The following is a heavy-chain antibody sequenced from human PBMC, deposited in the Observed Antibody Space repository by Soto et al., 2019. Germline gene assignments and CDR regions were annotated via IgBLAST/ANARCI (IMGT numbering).Heavy chain of an antibody. D-gene: IGHD3-22*01. CDR1: GGTFSSYA. CDR3: ARVTYDSSGYYYRGWCDP. V-gene: IGHV1-69*06. CDR2: IIPIFGTA. J-gene: IGHJ5*02. Sequence: QVQLVQSGAEVKKPGSSLKVSCKASGGTFSSYAISWVRQAPGQGLEWMGGIIPIFGTANYAQKFQGRVTITADKSTSTAYMELSSLRSEDTAVYYCARVTYDSSGYYYRGWCDPWGQGTLVTVSS.